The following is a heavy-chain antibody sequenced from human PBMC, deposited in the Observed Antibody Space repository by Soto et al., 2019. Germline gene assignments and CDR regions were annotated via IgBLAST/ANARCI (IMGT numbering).Heavy chain of an antibody. V-gene: IGHV1-69*05. CDR1: GGTFSSYA. CDR3: ARDFYQSSGYCDY. D-gene: IGHD3-22*01. CDR2: IIPIFGTA. Sequence: ASVKVSCKASGGTFSSYAISWVRQAPGQGLEWMGGIIPIFGTANYAQKFQGRLTMATDESTSTAYMELRSLRSDDTAVYYCARDFYQSSGYCDYWGQGTLVTVSS. J-gene: IGHJ4*02.